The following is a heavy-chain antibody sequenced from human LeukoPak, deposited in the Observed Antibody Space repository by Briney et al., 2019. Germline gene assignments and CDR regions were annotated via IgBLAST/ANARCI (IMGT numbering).Heavy chain of an antibody. D-gene: IGHD2-15*01. V-gene: IGHV5-51*01. CDR2: IYPGDSDT. CDR3: ARLYCSGGSCYFFGIFDY. Sequence: PGGSLRLSCAASGFTFSTHGMHWVRQMPGKGLEWMGIIYPGDSDTRYSPSFQGQVTISADKSISTAYLQWSSLKASDTAMYYCARLYCSGGSCYFFGIFDYWGQGTLVTVSS. CDR1: GFTFSTHG. J-gene: IGHJ4*02.